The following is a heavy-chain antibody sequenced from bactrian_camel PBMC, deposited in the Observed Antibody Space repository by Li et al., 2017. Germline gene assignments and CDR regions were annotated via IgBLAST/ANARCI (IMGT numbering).Heavy chain of an antibody. J-gene: IGHJ4*01. CDR2: IDSRGFR. Sequence: VQLVESGGDSVQGGGSLKLSCAVSTYIDASYCMAWFRQAPGKEREAVAGIDSRGFRSYADSVEGRFTISADKYKKTLYLQMYNVQPEDTAAYYCAARWRRICSGIEPMSQYSDWGQGTQVTVS. CDR3: AARWRRICSGIEPMSQYSD. V-gene: IGHV3S55*01. CDR1: TYIDASYC. D-gene: IGHD2*01.